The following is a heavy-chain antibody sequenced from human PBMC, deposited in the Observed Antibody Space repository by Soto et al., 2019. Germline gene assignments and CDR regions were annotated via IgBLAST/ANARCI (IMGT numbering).Heavy chain of an antibody. CDR3: VLGGLETGYYRDMDY. J-gene: IGHJ4*02. CDR2: ISAYNGDT. Sequence: QDHLVQSGGEVKKPGASAKVSCKASGYTFKNYGINWVRQAPGRGLEWVAWISAYNGDTSYAQHLQGRVTVTTETLTNTAYMELRSLRPDDTAVYFCVLGGLETGYYRDMDYWGQVTLVSVSS. V-gene: IGHV1-18*04. CDR1: GYTFKNYG. D-gene: IGHD3-9*01.